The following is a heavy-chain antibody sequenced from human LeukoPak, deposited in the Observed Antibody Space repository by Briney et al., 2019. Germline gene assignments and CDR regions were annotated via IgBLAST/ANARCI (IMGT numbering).Heavy chain of an antibody. D-gene: IGHD6-13*01. CDR1: GYTFTGYY. Sequence: GASVKVSCKASGYTFTGYYMHWVRQAPGQGLEWMGWISAYNGNTNYAQKLQGRVTMTTDTSTSTAYMELRSLRSDDTAVYYCARASIAENWFDPWGQGTLVTVSS. V-gene: IGHV1-18*04. CDR2: ISAYNGNT. J-gene: IGHJ5*02. CDR3: ARASIAENWFDP.